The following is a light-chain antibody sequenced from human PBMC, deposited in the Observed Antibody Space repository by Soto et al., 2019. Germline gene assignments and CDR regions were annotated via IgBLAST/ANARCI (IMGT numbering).Light chain of an antibody. CDR2: GAS. J-gene: IGKJ3*01. Sequence: EIVLTQSPGTLSLSPGERATLSCRASQSVSSSYLAWYQQKPGQAPRLLIYGASSRATGIPDRFSCSVSGTHFTLTISRLEPEDFAVYYCQQYGASPFTFGPGTKVDI. CDR3: QQYGASPFT. CDR1: QSVSSSY. V-gene: IGKV3-20*01.